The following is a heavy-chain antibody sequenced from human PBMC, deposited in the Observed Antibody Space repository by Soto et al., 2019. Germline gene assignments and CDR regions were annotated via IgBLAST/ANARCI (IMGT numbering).Heavy chain of an antibody. CDR2: INPNSGGT. CDR1: GYTFTGYY. Sequence: GASVKVSCKASGYTFTGYYMHWVRQAPGQGLEWMGWINPNSGGTNYAQKFQGWVTMTRDTSISTAYMELSRLRSDDTAVYYCARGLGLRIVSRFLEWSTSLDYWGQGTLVTVSS. V-gene: IGHV1-2*04. D-gene: IGHD3-3*01. CDR3: ARGLGLRIVSRFLEWSTSLDY. J-gene: IGHJ4*02.